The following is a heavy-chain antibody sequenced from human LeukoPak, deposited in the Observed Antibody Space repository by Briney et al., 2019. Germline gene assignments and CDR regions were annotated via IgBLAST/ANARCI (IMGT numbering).Heavy chain of an antibody. Sequence: ASVKVSCKASGYTFTSYAMHWVRQAPGQRLEWMGWINAGNGNTKYSQKFQGRVTITRDTSPSTAYMELSSLRSEDTAVYYCARVASGRTVTTPFDYWGQGTLVTVSS. V-gene: IGHV1-3*01. CDR3: ARVASGRTVTTPFDY. D-gene: IGHD4-17*01. CDR2: INAGNGNT. CDR1: GYTFTSYA. J-gene: IGHJ4*02.